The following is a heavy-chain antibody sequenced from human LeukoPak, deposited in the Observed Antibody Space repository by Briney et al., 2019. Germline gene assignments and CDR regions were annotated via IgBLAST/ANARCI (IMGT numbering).Heavy chain of an antibody. CDR3: ARQGAGASYYDPTGLPRGAFDS. V-gene: IGHV5-51*01. D-gene: IGHD3-22*01. CDR2: ILPDDSDT. CDR1: GYIFTNYW. Sequence: GESLKISCRASGYIFTNYWIAWVRWMPGEGLQWMGIILPDDSDTRYSPSFRGQVTISAETSTRTAYLQWTSLRASDSAIYCARQGAGASYYDPTGLPRGAFDSWGQGTTVTVSS. J-gene: IGHJ3*02.